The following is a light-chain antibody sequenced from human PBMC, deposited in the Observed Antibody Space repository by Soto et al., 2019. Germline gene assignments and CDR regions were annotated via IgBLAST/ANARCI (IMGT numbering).Light chain of an antibody. CDR1: QSIISY. CDR2: AAS. CDR3: QQSYSTPLT. Sequence: DIQMTQSPSSLSASVGDRVTITCRASQSIISYLNWYQQKPGKAPKLLIYAASSLQSGVPSRFSGRGSGTDFTLTISSLQREDFATYYCQQSYSTPLTFGGGTKVEIK. J-gene: IGKJ4*01. V-gene: IGKV1-39*01.